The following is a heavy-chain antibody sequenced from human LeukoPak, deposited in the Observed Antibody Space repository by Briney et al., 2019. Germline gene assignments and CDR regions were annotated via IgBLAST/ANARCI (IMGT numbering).Heavy chain of an antibody. CDR1: GYTFTSYI. Sequence: ASVKVSCKASGYTFTSYIINWARQAPGQGLEWMGWINTYNDYTNYAQKFRDRVTMTTDTSTSTAYMDLRSLRSDDTAVYYCARQYYYEGCLFYFDSWGQGTLVTVSS. CDR2: INTYNDYT. D-gene: IGHD3-22*01. CDR3: ARQYYYEGCLFYFDS. V-gene: IGHV1-18*01. J-gene: IGHJ4*02.